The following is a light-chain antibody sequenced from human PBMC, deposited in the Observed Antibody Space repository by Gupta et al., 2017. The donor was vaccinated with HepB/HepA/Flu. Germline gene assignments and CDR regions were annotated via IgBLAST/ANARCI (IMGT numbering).Light chain of an antibody. CDR1: SSNIGSDT. J-gene: IGLJ3*02. CDR3: ASWDGSLSGWL. V-gene: IGLV1-44*01. Sequence: QSVLTQPPSASGTPGPRVTISCSGSSSNIGSDTVSWYQHLPGTAPRLLIYTNNQRPSGVPDRFSGSKSGTSASLAISGLQSEDEADYYCASWDGSLSGWLFGGGTKLTVL. CDR2: TNN.